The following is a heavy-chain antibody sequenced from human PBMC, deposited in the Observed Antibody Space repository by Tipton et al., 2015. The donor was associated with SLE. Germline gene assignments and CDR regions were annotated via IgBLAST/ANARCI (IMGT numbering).Heavy chain of an antibody. V-gene: IGHV3-74*01. CDR3: VKDMDDDDYSGWGRFDS. Sequence: GSLRLSCVTSGFTFSNYWMHWVRQIPGKGPVWVSRISGDGTATSHADSVKGRFTISRDDSKNTLYLQMNSLRAEDTAVYFCVKDMDDDDYSGWGRFDSWGQGTLVTVSS. CDR1: GFTFSNYW. J-gene: IGHJ4*02. CDR2: ISGDGTAT. D-gene: IGHD3-22*01.